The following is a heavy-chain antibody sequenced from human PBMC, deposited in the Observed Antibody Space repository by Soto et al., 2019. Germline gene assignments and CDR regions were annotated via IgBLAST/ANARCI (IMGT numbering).Heavy chain of an antibody. J-gene: IGHJ4*02. CDR1: GGSFSGYY. D-gene: IGHD1-26*01. CDR2: INHSGST. Sequence: SETLSLTCAVYGGSFSGYYWSWIRQPPGKGLEWIGEINHSGSTNYNPSLKSRVTISVDTSKNQFSLKLSSVTAADTAVYYCARAHEGATDYWGQGTLVTVSS. CDR3: ARAHEGATDY. V-gene: IGHV4-34*01.